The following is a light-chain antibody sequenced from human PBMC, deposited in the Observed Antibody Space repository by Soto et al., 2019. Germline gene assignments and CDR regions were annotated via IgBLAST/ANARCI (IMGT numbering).Light chain of an antibody. V-gene: IGKV3-20*01. CDR3: QQYGSPPPRT. CDR1: QSVSNRY. Sequence: EIVLTQSPGTLSLSPGERATLSCRASQSVSNRYLAWYQHKPGQAPRLLIYGASSRATGIPDRFSGSGSGTDFTLTIRRLEPEDFAGYYCQQYGSPPPRTFGQGTKLEIK. J-gene: IGKJ2*01. CDR2: GAS.